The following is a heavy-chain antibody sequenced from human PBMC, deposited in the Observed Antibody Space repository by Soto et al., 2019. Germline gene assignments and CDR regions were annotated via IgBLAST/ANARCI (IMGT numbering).Heavy chain of an antibody. D-gene: IGHD4-17*01. J-gene: IGHJ5*02. CDR1: GFPFSIYA. Sequence: SLSLSFPAYGFPFSIYAMHWVRQAPGKGLEWVGVISYEGRNKYYADSVKGRFTISRDNSKNTLYLQMNSLRAEDTAVYYCARDTAKTPPRNGFDPWGQGTLVTVS. V-gene: IGHV3-30*04. CDR2: ISYEGRNK. CDR3: ARDTAKTPPRNGFDP.